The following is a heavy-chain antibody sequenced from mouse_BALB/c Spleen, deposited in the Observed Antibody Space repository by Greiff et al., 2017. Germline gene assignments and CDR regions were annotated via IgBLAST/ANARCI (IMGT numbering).Heavy chain of an antibody. CDR3: ARVDYYGYYVDD. Sequence: EVMLVESGGGLVKPGGSLKLSCAASGFTFSSYAMSWVRQSPEKRLEWVAEISSGGSYTYYPDTVTGRFTISRDNAKNTLYLEMSSLRSEDTAMYYCARVDYYGYYVDDWGQGTTLAVSS. CDR1: GFTFSSYA. D-gene: IGHD1-1*01. V-gene: IGHV5-9-4*01. CDR2: ISSGGSYT. J-gene: IGHJ2*01.